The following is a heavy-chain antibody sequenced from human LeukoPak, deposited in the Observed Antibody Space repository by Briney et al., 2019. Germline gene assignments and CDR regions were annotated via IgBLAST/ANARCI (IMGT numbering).Heavy chain of an antibody. CDR2: IYTSGST. CDR1: GGSISSGSYY. Sequence: KPSQTLSLTCTVSGGSISSGSYYWSWIRQPAGKGLEWIGRIYTSGSTNYNPSLKSRVTISVDTSKNQFSLKLSSVTAADTAVYYCANEWYSSSWYGGPDYWGQGTLVTVSS. V-gene: IGHV4-61*02. J-gene: IGHJ4*02. CDR3: ANEWYSSSWYGGPDY. D-gene: IGHD6-13*01.